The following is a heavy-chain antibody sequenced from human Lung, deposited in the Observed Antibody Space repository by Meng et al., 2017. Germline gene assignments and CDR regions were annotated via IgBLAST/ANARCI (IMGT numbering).Heavy chain of an antibody. CDR1: GYTFTTYT. J-gene: IGHJ5*02. D-gene: IGHD2/OR15-2a*01. V-gene: IGHV7-4-1*02. CDR2: ISTNTGNP. Sequence: QVQLGQVGTECKEPGGSVKVSCKASGYTFTTYTINWVRQAHGRGLEWMGWISTNTGNPTYVQGFTGRFIYSLDTSVSTAYLQISSLEAADTSVYYCARGGDFAPCGEGTLVTVSS. CDR3: ARGGDFAP.